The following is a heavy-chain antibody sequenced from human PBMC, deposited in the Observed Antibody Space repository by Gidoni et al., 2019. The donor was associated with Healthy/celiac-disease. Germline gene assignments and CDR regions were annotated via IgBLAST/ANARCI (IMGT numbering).Heavy chain of an antibody. Sequence: GGYYWCWIRQHPGKGLVWSGYIYYSGSTNYNPSLKRRVTISVDTSKYQFSLKLSSVIAADAAVYYCARGLGEVVTALYFDYWGQGTLVTVSS. CDR3: ARGLGEVVTALYFDY. CDR2: IYYSGST. CDR1: GGYY. J-gene: IGHJ4*02. D-gene: IGHD2-21*02. V-gene: IGHV4-31*02.